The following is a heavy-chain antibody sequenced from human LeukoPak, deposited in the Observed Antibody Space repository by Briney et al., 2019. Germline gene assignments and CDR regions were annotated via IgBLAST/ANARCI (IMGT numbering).Heavy chain of an antibody. V-gene: IGHV1-69*13. J-gene: IGHJ4*02. CDR1: GGTFSGYA. CDR3: ARSGYSYGPLDY. D-gene: IGHD5-18*01. CDR2: IIPIFGTA. Sequence: ASVKVSCKASGGTFSGYAISWVRQAPGQGLEWMGGIIPIFGTANYAQKFQGRVTITADESTSTAYMELSSLRSEDTAVYYCARSGYSYGPLDYWGQGTLVTVSS.